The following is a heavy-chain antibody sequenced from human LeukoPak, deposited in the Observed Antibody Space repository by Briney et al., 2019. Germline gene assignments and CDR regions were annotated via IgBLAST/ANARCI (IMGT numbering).Heavy chain of an antibody. CDR3: TTLDYVWGSYRPLN. CDR2: IKSKTDGGTT. CDR1: GFTFSNAW. Sequence: PGGSLRLSCAASGFTFSNAWMSWVRQAPGKGPEWVGRIKSKTDGGTTDYAAPVKGRFTISRDDSKNTLYLQMNSLKTEDTAVYYCTTLDYVWGSYRPLNWGQGTLVTVSS. D-gene: IGHD3-16*02. V-gene: IGHV3-15*01. J-gene: IGHJ4*02.